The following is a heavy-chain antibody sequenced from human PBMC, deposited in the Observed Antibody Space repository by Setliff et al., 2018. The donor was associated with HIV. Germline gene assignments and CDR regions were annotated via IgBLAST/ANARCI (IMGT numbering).Heavy chain of an antibody. CDR1: GYTFTGYY. D-gene: IGHD3-22*01. J-gene: IGHJ4*02. CDR2: FDPQDGET. CDR3: ARMGYLDSSGFPGH. V-gene: IGHV1-24*01. Sequence: ASVKVSCKASGYTFTGYYMHWVRQAPGKGLEWMGYFDPQDGETVYAQNFQDRVAMTTDTSTRTAYMELRSLTSDDTAVYFCARMGYLDSSGFPGHWGQGTLVTVSS.